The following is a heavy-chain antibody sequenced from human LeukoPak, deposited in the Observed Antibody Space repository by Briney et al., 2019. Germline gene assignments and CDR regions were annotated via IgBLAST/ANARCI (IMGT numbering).Heavy chain of an antibody. CDR3: ARDFSMAAAP. J-gene: IGHJ4*02. CDR2: ISSSSSYI. D-gene: IGHD6-13*01. CDR1: GFTFSSYS. Sequence: GGSLRLSSAASGFTFSSYSMNWVRQAPGKGLEWVSSISSSSSYIYYADSVKGRFTISRDNAKNSLYLQMNSLRAEDTAVYYCARDFSMAAAPWGQGTLVTVSS. V-gene: IGHV3-21*01.